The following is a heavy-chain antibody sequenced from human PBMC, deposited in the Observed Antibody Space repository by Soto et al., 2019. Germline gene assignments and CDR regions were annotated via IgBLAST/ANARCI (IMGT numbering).Heavy chain of an antibody. CDR2: ISYDGSNK. Sequence: QVQLVESGGGVVQPGRSLRLSCAASGFTFSSYGMHWVHQAPGKGLERVAVISYDGSNKYYADSVKGRFTISRDNSKNPLYLQMTSLRAEDTAVYYCAKDRRPNYYYGMEVWGQGTTVTVSS. J-gene: IGHJ6*02. CDR3: AKDRRPNYYYGMEV. V-gene: IGHV3-30*18. CDR1: GFTFSSYG. D-gene: IGHD6-25*01.